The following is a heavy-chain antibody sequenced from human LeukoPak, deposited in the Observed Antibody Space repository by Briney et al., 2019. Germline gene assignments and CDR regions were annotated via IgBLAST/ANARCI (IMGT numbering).Heavy chain of an antibody. CDR3: ARDRDIVVVVAASDFDY. CDR1: GYTFTSYG. J-gene: IGHJ4*02. CDR2: ISAYNGNT. Sequence: ASVKVSCKAAGYTFTSYGISWVRQAPGQGLEWMGWISAYNGNTNYAQKLQGRVSMTTDTSKSTAYMELRSLRTDDTAVYYCARDRDIVVVVAASDFDYWGQGTLATVSS. D-gene: IGHD2-15*01. V-gene: IGHV1-18*01.